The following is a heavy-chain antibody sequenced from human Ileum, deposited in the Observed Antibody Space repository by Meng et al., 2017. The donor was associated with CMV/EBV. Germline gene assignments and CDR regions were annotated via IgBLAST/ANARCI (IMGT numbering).Heavy chain of an antibody. CDR2: MNPNSGNT. V-gene: IGHV1-8*03. CDR1: GYTFINND. CDR3: ARDVNRYCAGTDCYVSGWFDP. J-gene: IGHJ5*02. Sequence: ASVTVSCKASGYTFINNDINWVRQAPGQGLEWMGWMNPNSGNTGYAQKFQGRVTITRNSSTNTAYMEMSSLRFEDTAVYYCARDVNRYCAGTDCYVSGWFDPWGQGTMVTVSS. D-gene: IGHD2-21*02.